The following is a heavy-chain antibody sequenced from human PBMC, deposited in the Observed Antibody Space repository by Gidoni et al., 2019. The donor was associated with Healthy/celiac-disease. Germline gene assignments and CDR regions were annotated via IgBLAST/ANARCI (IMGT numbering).Heavy chain of an antibody. V-gene: IGHV4-34*01. J-gene: IGHJ6*03. CDR2: INHSGST. Sequence: QVQLQQCGAGLLKPSETLSLTCAVSRRSFSGYYWSWIRQPPGKGLEWIGEINHSGSTNYNPSLKSRVTISVDTSKNQFSLKLSSVTAADTAVYYCARGGRGYYYYYMDVWGKGTTVTVSS. CDR3: ARGGRGYYYYYMDV. D-gene: IGHD2-15*01. CDR1: RRSFSGYY.